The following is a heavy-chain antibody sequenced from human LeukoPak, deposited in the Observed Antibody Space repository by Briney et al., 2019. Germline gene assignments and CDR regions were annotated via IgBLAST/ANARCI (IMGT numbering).Heavy chain of an antibody. CDR3: ARGGVYSSGSYYLYYFDY. D-gene: IGHD6-19*01. V-gene: IGHV3-30-3*01. Sequence: KPGRSLRLSCVASGFTFSSYAMHWVRQAPGKGLEWVALISYGGSNKYYADSVKGRFTISRDNSKNTLYLQMNSLRAEDTAVYYCARGGVYSSGSYYLYYFDYWGQGTLVTVSS. J-gene: IGHJ4*02. CDR1: GFTFSSYA. CDR2: ISYGGSNK.